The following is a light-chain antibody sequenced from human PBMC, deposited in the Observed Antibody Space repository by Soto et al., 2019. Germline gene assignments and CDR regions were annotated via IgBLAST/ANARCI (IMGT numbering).Light chain of an antibody. CDR2: EVT. J-gene: IGLJ1*01. Sequence: QPASVSGSPGQSITISCTGSSSDVGGYNYVSWYQHHPGKAPKLMIYEVTNRPSGVSNRFSGSKSGNTASLSISGLQAEDEADYYCSSYTTRSTYVFGTGTKLTVL. CDR1: SSDVGGYNY. CDR3: SSYTTRSTYV. V-gene: IGLV2-14*01.